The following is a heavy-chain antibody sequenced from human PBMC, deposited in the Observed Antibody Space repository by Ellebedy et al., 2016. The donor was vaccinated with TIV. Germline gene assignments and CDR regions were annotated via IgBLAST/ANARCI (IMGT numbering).Heavy chain of an antibody. Sequence: GESLKISCAASGFTFSSYDMHWVRQATGKGLEWVSAIGTAGDTYYPGSVKGRFTISRENAKNSLYLQMHSLRAEDTAMYYCVRDDGYNGPYDYWGQGTLVTVSS. CDR3: VRDDGYNGPYDY. CDR2: IGTAGDT. D-gene: IGHD3-10*01. CDR1: GFTFSSYD. V-gene: IGHV3-13*01. J-gene: IGHJ4*02.